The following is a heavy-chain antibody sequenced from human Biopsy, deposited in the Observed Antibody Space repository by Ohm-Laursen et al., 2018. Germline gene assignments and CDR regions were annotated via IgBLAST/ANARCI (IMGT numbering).Heavy chain of an antibody. CDR3: ARAFRGQYFYYYYGMDV. CDR2: ISWDGRTR. V-gene: IGHV3-43D*04. D-gene: IGHD3-9*01. J-gene: IGHJ6*02. Sequence: GSLRLSCPASGFTFDDYGMHWVRQAPGKGLEWVSLISWDGRTRYYADSVKGRFTISRDNSKNSLYLQMNSLRLEDTALYFCARAFRGQYFYYYYGMDVWGQGTTVTVSS. CDR1: GFTFDDYG.